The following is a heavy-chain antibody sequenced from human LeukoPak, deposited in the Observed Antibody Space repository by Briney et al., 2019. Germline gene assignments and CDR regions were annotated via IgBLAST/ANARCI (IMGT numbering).Heavy chain of an antibody. Sequence: ASVKVSCKASGYTFTGYYMHWVRQAPGQGLEWMGWINPNSGGANYAQNFQGRVTMTRDTSISTVYMELTSLRSDDTAVYYCAKIGGYDYDGDAFDIWGQGTKVTVSS. CDR2: INPNSGGA. V-gene: IGHV1-2*02. D-gene: IGHD3-16*01. CDR1: GYTFTGYY. J-gene: IGHJ3*02. CDR3: AKIGGYDYDGDAFDI.